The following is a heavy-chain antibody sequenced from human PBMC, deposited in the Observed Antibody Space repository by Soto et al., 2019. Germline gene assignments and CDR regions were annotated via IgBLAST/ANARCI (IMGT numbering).Heavy chain of an antibody. D-gene: IGHD6-19*01. CDR2: IWYNGSNK. CDR1: GITFSSYG. Sequence: PGGSLRLSCAASGITFSSYGMHWVRQAPGKGLEWVAVIWYNGSNKYYADSVKGRFAISRDNSKNTLYLQMNSLRAEDTAVYYCARDASSGWVDYWGQGTLVTVS. V-gene: IGHV3-33*01. CDR3: ARDASSGWVDY. J-gene: IGHJ4*02.